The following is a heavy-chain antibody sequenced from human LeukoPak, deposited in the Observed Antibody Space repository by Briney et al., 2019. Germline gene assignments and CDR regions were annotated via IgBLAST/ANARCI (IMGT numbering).Heavy chain of an antibody. CDR1: GFTFSSYS. CDR2: ISSSSSYI. D-gene: IGHD1-26*01. J-gene: IGHJ4*02. V-gene: IGHV3-21*01. CDR3: ARDPWYSGSLFDY. Sequence: GGSLRLSCAASGFTFSSYSMNWVRQAPGKGLELVSSISSSSSYIYYADSVKGRFTISRDNAKNTLYLQMNSLRAEDTAVYYCARDPWYSGSLFDYWGQGTLVTVSS.